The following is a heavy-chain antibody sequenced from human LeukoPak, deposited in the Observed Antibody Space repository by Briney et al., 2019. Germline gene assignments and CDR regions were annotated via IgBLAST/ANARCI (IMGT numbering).Heavy chain of an antibody. D-gene: IGHD6-19*01. Sequence: SQTLSLTCTVSGGSISSGGYYWSWIRQHPGKGLEWIGYIYYSGSTYYNPSLKSRVTISVDTSKNQFSLKLSSVTAADTAVYYCARLGGSGWYGGEFDYWGQGTLVTVSS. CDR2: IYYSGST. CDR3: ARLGGSGWYGGEFDY. J-gene: IGHJ4*02. V-gene: IGHV4-31*03. CDR1: GGSISSGGYY.